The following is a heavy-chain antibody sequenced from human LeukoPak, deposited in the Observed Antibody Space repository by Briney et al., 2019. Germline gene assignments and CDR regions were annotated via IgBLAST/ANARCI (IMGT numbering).Heavy chain of an antibody. D-gene: IGHD2-15*01. V-gene: IGHV3-23*01. CDR3: AKHRALGDIDFDY. CDR2: ISSAGST. Sequence: GGSLRLSCAASGFTFSSYAMSWVRQAPGKGLEWVSHISSAGSTFYADSVRGRFSISRDHSKNTLYLQMSGLRADDTAVYYCAKHRALGDIDFDYWGQGTLVTVSS. J-gene: IGHJ4*02. CDR1: GFTFSSYA.